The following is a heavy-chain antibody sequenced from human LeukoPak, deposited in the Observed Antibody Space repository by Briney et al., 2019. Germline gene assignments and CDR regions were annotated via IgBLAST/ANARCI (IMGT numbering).Heavy chain of an antibody. J-gene: IGHJ5*02. CDR3: ARVSSTSFNWFDP. D-gene: IGHD2-2*01. V-gene: IGHV3-48*04. Sequence: PGGSLRLSCAASGFTFSSYSMNWVRQAPGKGLEWVSYISSSSGTIYYADSVKGRFTISRDNAKNSLYLQMNSLRAEDTAVYYCARVSSTSFNWFDPWGQGTLVTVSS. CDR1: GFTFSSYS. CDR2: ISSSSGTI.